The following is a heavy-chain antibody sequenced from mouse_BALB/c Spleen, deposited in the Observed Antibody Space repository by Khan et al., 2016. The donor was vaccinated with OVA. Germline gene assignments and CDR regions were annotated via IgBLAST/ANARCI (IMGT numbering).Heavy chain of an antibody. Sequence: QVRLQQSGPELVKPGASVKMSCKASGYTFTDYVMNWVKQRNGQGLEWIGQIYPGSDSTYYNEKFKGKATLTADRSSSTVYMQLSNLTSEDSAVYFCARAGWDVFAYWGQGTLVTVSA. D-gene: IGHD4-1*01. CDR2: IYPGSDST. CDR3: ARAGWDVFAY. V-gene: IGHV1-77*01. J-gene: IGHJ3*01. CDR1: GYTFTDYV.